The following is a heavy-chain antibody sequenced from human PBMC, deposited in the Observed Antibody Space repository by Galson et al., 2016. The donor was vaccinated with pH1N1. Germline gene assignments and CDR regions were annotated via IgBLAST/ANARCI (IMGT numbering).Heavy chain of an antibody. D-gene: IGHD7-27*01. CDR2: ISPDGTDT. V-gene: IGHV3-74*01. Sequence: SLRLSCAASGFTFNNYWMYCVRQAPGKGLVWVSRISPDGTDTLNADSVRGRFTITRDNSKNTLFLQMNSLGAEDTAMYYCTAYNWGSPFDVWGQGAMVTV. CDR1: GFTFNNYW. CDR3: TAYNWGSPFDV. J-gene: IGHJ3*01.